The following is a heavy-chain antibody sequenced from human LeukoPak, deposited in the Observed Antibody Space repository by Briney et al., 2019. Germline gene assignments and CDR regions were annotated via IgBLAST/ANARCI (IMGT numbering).Heavy chain of an antibody. D-gene: IGHD3-10*01. CDR1: GFTFSDYY. Sequence: GGSLRLSCAASGFTFSDYYMSWIRQAPGKGLEWVSYISSSSTAIYYADSVKGRFTISRDNSKNTLYVQMNSLRAEDTAIYYCAKSRSGSSNWALRIFDNWGQGTMVSVSS. J-gene: IGHJ4*02. V-gene: IGHV3-11*01. CDR2: ISSSSTAI. CDR3: AKSRSGSSNWALRIFDN.